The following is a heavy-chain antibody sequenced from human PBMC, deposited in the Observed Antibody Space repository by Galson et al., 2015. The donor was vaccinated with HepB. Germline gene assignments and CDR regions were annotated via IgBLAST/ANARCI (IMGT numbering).Heavy chain of an antibody. D-gene: IGHD3-22*01. Sequence: SVKVSCKASGYTFTSHDINWVRQAPGQGLEWMVWMNPRSGNTGYAREFKGRVTVTRNTSISTAYMELSSLSSDDTAVYYCARGGGYYDDSGYPIDAFDIWGQGTMVSVSS. J-gene: IGHJ3*02. CDR3: ARGGGYYDDSGYPIDAFDI. CDR1: GYTFTSHD. V-gene: IGHV1-8*01. CDR2: MNPRSGNT.